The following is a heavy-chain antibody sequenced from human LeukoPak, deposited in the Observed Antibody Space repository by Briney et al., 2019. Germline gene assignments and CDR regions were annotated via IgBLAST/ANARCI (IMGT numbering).Heavy chain of an antibody. CDR3: ARDSCSSTSCAD. D-gene: IGHD2-2*01. J-gene: IGHJ4*02. Sequence: SVKVSCKASGGTFSSYAISWVRQAPGQGLEWMGRIIPIFGTANYAQKFQGRVTITADKSTSTAYMKLSSLRSEDTAVYYCARDSCSSTSCADWGQGTLVTVSS. V-gene: IGHV1-69*06. CDR1: GGTFSSYA. CDR2: IIPIFGTA.